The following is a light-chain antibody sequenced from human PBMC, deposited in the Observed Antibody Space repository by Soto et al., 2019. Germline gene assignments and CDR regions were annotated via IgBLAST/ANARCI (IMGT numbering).Light chain of an antibody. Sequence: QSALTQPASVSGSPRQSITISCTGTSSDAGNYNFVSWYQQHPGKAPKVIIYEDSTRPSGVSNRISGSKSGNTASLTISGLQAEDEADYYCCSYAGSSTSWVFGGGTQLTVL. V-gene: IGLV2-23*01. J-gene: IGLJ3*02. CDR2: EDS. CDR3: CSYAGSSTSWV. CDR1: SSDAGNYNF.